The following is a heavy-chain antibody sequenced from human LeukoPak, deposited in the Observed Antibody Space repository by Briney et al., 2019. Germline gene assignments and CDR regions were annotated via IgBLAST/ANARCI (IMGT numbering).Heavy chain of an antibody. CDR1: GSTFTRHT. D-gene: IGHD6-13*01. V-gene: IGHV3-48*01. Sequence: PGESLRVSCAGSGSTFTRHTMIWVRQAPGKGLEWISYISSGSDTIYYADSVKGRFTVSRDNAKTSLYLQMNSLRVEDTAVYFCAREYDSRARFDSWGQGALVTVSS. J-gene: IGHJ4*02. CDR3: AREYDSRARFDS. CDR2: ISSGSDTI.